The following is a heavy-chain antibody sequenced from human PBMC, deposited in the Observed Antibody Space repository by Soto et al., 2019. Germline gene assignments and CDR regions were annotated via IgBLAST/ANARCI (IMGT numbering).Heavy chain of an antibody. Sequence: PGGSLRLSCAASGFTFSDHQMDWVRQAPGKGLEWVGRTRNKANSYTTEYAASVKDRFTISRDDSKNSLYLQMNSLKTEDTAVYYCARVVGAPNWFDPWGQGTLVTVSS. V-gene: IGHV3-72*01. D-gene: IGHD1-26*01. J-gene: IGHJ5*02. CDR1: GFTFSDHQ. CDR3: ARVVGAPNWFDP. CDR2: TRNKANSYTT.